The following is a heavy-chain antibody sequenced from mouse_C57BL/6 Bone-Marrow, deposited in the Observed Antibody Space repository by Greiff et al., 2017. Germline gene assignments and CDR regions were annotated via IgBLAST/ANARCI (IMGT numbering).Heavy chain of an antibody. Sequence: EVHLVESEGGLVQPGSSMKLSCTASGFTFSDYYMAWVRQVPEKGLEWVANINYDGSSTYYLDSLKSRFIISRDNAKNILYLQMSSLKSEDTATYYCARGYYYGSPWFAYWGQGTLVTVSA. CDR3: ARGYYYGSPWFAY. V-gene: IGHV5-16*01. D-gene: IGHD1-1*01. J-gene: IGHJ3*01. CDR1: GFTFSDYY. CDR2: INYDGSST.